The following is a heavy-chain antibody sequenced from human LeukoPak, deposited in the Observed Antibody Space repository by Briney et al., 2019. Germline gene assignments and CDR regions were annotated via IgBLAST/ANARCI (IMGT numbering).Heavy chain of an antibody. V-gene: IGHV3-23*01. CDR3: AKDVGYSYYFDY. Sequence: PGGSLRLSCAASALTFGSHAMSWVRQAPGKGLEWVSAISGSGGNTYYADSVKGRFTISRDNSKNTLYLQMNSLRAEDTAAYYCAKDVGYSYYFDYWGQGTLVTVSS. CDR1: ALTFGSHA. CDR2: ISGSGGNT. J-gene: IGHJ4*02. D-gene: IGHD4-11*01.